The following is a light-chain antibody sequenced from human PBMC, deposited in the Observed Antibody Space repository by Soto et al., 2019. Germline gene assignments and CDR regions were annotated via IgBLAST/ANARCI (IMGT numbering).Light chain of an antibody. V-gene: IGLV3-21*02. CDR2: DDS. J-gene: IGLJ3*02. CDR1: NIGSKR. Sequence: SYELTQPPSVSVAPGQTAWITCGGNNIGSKRVHWYQQKPGQAPVLVVHDDSDRPSGIPERLSGSNSGNTATLSISRVEAGDEGDYYCQVWDSSSDHRVFGGGTKLTVL. CDR3: QVWDSSSDHRV.